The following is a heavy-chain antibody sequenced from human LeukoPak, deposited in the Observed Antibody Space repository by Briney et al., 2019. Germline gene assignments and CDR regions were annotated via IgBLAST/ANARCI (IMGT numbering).Heavy chain of an antibody. V-gene: IGHV3-30*02. Sequence: GGTLRLSCAASGFTFSSYGMHWVRQAPGKGLEWVAFIRYDGSNKYYADSVKGRFTISRDNSKNTLYLQMNSLRAEDTAVYYCAKDRGVVVPAAILADYCGQGTLVTVSS. D-gene: IGHD2-2*02. CDR1: GFTFSSYG. J-gene: IGHJ4*02. CDR2: IRYDGSNK. CDR3: AKDRGVVVPAAILADY.